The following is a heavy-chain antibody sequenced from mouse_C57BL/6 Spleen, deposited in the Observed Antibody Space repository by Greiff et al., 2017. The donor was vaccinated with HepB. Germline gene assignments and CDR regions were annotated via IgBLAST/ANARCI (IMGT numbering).Heavy chain of an antibody. V-gene: IGHV1-7*01. CDR1: GYTFTSYW. Sequence: QVQLKQSGAELAKPGASVKLSCKASGYTFTSYWMHWVKQRPGQGLEWIGYINPSSGYTKYNQKFKDKATLTADKSSSTAYMQLSSLTYEDSAVYYCARTVGGYDGYYGYAMDYWGQGTSVTVSS. J-gene: IGHJ4*01. CDR3: ARTVGGYDGYYGYAMDY. CDR2: INPSSGYT. D-gene: IGHD2-3*01.